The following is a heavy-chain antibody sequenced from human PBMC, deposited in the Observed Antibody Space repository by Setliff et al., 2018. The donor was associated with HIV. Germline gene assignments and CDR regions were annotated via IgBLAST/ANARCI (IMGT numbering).Heavy chain of an antibody. J-gene: IGHJ6*03. D-gene: IGHD5-12*01. CDR1: GVNFRRFA. Sequence: GASVKVSCKASGVNFRRFAFSWVRQAPGQGLEWMGGIIPMFGTTNYAQKFQGRVTITADESTSTVYMELTSLRFEDTAVYYCARVGEMATIGYSYYYMDVWGKGTTVTVSS. CDR2: IIPMFGTT. V-gene: IGHV1-69*13. CDR3: ARVGEMATIGYSYYYMDV.